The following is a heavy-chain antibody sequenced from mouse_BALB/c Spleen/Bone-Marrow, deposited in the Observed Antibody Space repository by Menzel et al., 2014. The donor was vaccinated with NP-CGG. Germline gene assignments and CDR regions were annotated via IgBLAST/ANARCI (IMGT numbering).Heavy chain of an antibody. V-gene: IGHV14-3*02. J-gene: IGHJ1*01. CDR3: ASYRYAWYFDV. CDR2: IDPANGNT. D-gene: IGHD2-14*01. Sequence: EVQGVESGAELVKPGASVKLSCTASGFNIKDTYMHWVKQRPEQGLEWIGRIDPANGNTKYDPKFQGKATITADKSSNTAYLQLSSLTSEDTAVYYCASYRYAWYFDVWGAGTTVTVSS. CDR1: GFNIKDTY.